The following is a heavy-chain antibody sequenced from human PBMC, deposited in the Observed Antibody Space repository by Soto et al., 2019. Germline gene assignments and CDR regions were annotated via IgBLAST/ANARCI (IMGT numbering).Heavy chain of an antibody. CDR1: GFPFSSYN. CDR2: ISSTSGDI. CDR3: ARNPQDYYFDY. Sequence: GSLRLSCAASGFPFSSYNMNWVRQAPGKGLEWVSYISSTSGDIYYADSVKGRFTISRDNAKNSLYLQMNSLRAEDTAMYYCARNPQDYYFDYWGQGTLVTVSS. J-gene: IGHJ4*02. V-gene: IGHV3-48*01.